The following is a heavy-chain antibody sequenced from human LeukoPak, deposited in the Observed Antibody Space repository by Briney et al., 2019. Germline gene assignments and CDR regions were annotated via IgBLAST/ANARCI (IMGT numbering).Heavy chain of an antibody. CDR3: AQGAAAGLFDY. V-gene: IGHV3-53*01. CDR2: IYSGGST. CDR1: GFTFSTYS. J-gene: IGHJ4*02. Sequence: GGSLRLSCAASGFTFSTYSMNWVRQAPGKGLEWVSVIYSGGSTYYADSVKGRFTISRDNSKNTLYLQMNSLRAEDTAVYYCAQGAAAGLFDYWGQGTLVTVSS. D-gene: IGHD6-13*01.